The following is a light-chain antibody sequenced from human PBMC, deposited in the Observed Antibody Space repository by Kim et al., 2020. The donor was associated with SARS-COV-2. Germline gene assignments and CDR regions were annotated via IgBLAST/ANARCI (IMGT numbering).Light chain of an antibody. Sequence: QSALTQPASVSGSPGQSITISCTGTSSDVGGYNYVSWYQQHPGKAPKLMIYDVSKRPSGVSNRFSGSKSGNTASLTIFGLQAEDEADYYCSSYTSSSTLVFGGGTQVTVL. CDR1: SSDVGGYNY. CDR3: SSYTSSSTLV. V-gene: IGLV2-14*01. CDR2: DVS. J-gene: IGLJ2*01.